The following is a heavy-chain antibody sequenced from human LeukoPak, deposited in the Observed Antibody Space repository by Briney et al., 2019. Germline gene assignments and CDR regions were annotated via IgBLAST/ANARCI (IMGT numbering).Heavy chain of an antibody. CDR3: ARQGGSSSPYYYYYMDV. CDR2: IYRSGST. D-gene: IGHD6-13*01. CDR1: GYSISSGYY. Sequence: SETLSLTCAVSGYSISSGYYWGWFRQPPGKGLEWIGTIYRSGSTYSNPSLKSRLTISVDTSKNQFSLKLNSLTAADTAVYYCARQGGSSSPYYYYYMDVWGKGTTVIVPS. V-gene: IGHV4-38-2*01. J-gene: IGHJ6*03.